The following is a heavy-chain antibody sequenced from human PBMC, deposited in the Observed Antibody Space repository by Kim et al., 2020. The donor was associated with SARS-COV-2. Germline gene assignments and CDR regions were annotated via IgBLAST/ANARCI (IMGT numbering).Heavy chain of an antibody. J-gene: IGHJ5*02. V-gene: IGHV3-11*05. CDR3: ARVGGPAYYDFWSGYLNKYNWFDP. D-gene: IGHD3-3*01. CDR2: ISSSSSYT. CDR1: GFTFSDYY. Sequence: GGSLRLSCAASGFTFSDYYMSWIRQAPGKGLEWVSYISSSSSYTNYADSVKGRFTISRDNAKNSLYLQMNSLRAEDTAVYYCARVGGPAYYDFWSGYLNKYNWFDPWGQGTLVTVSS.